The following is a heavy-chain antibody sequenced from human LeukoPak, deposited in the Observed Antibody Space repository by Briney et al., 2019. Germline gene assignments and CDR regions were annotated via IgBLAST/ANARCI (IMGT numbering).Heavy chain of an antibody. J-gene: IGHJ4*02. CDR2: IWYDGSNK. D-gene: IGHD1-1*01. CDR3: ARGTIRDFDY. CDR1: GFTFSSYG. Sequence: GRSLRLSCAASGFTFSSYGMHWVRQAPGEGLEWVAVIWYDGSNKYYADSVKGRFTISRDNSKNTLYLQMNSLRAEDTAVNYCARGTIRDFDYWGQGTLVTVSS. V-gene: IGHV3-33*01.